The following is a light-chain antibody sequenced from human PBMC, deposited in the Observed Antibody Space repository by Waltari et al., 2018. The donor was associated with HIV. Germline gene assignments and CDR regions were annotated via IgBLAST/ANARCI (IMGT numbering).Light chain of an antibody. Sequence: HSVLTQPPSASGTPGQTVIISCSGNTSNIANNDVTWYQHFPGSAPKLLIYMNNYRPSGVPDRFAGSRSGTSASLTISGLQIEDEAQYYCATWDYSLNGVFGAGTRLTVL. CDR1: TSNIANND. V-gene: IGLV1-44*01. CDR3: ATWDYSLNGV. J-gene: IGLJ3*02. CDR2: MNN.